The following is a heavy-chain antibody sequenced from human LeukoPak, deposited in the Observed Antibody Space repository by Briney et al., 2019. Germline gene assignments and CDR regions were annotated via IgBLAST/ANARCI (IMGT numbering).Heavy chain of an antibody. CDR1: GGSISSSSYY. V-gene: IGHV4-39*07. CDR2: IYYSGST. D-gene: IGHD3-10*01. J-gene: IGHJ4*02. CDR3: ARDRARSYYYGSGSHHDY. Sequence: SETLSLTCTVSGGSISSSSYYWGWIRQPPGKGLEWIGSIYYSGSTYYNPSLKSRVTISVDTSKNQFSLKLSSVTAADTAVYYCARDRARSYYYGSGSHHDYWGQGTLVTVSS.